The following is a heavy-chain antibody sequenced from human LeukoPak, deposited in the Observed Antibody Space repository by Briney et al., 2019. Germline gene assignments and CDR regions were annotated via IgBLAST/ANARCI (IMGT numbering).Heavy chain of an antibody. J-gene: IGHJ6*03. CDR1: GYTFTSYD. V-gene: IGHV1-8*03. CDR3: ARAQSLTNYYYYYMDV. CDR2: MNPNSGNT. Sequence: ASVKVSCKASGYTFTSYDINWVRQATGQGLEWMGWMNPNSGNTGYAQKFQGRVTITRNTSISTAYMELSSLRSEDTAVYYCARAQSLTNYYYYYMDVWGKGTTVTVSS.